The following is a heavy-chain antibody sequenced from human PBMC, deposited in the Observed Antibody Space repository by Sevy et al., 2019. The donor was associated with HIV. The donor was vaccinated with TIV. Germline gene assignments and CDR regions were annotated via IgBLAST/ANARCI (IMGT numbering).Heavy chain of an antibody. D-gene: IGHD6-13*01. CDR1: GFTFSSYA. J-gene: IGHJ6*02. CDR3: AADICGGPTCLAAAGITYYYGMDV. Sequence: GGCLRLSCAASGFTFSSYAMHWVRQAPGKGLEWVAVISYDGSNKYYADSVKGRFTISRDNSKNTLYLQMNSLRAEDTVVYYCAADICGGPTCLAAAGITYYYGMDVWGQGTTVTVSS. CDR2: ISYDGSNK. V-gene: IGHV3-30-3*01.